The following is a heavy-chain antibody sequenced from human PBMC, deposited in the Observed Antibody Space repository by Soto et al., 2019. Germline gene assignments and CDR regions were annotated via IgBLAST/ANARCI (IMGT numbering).Heavy chain of an antibody. J-gene: IGHJ4*02. CDR2: IYAGGNT. D-gene: IGHD3-22*01. V-gene: IGHV3-66*01. CDR1: GFTVSSNY. CDR3: VREKVTMIVGFYYFDY. Sequence: EMQLVESGGGLVQPGGSLRLSCAASGFTVSSNYMSWVRQAPGKGLEWVSVIYAGGNTHYADSVEGRFTISRDNSNXLLYLQMNSLRAEDTAVYYCVREKVTMIVGFYYFDYWGQGTRVTVSS.